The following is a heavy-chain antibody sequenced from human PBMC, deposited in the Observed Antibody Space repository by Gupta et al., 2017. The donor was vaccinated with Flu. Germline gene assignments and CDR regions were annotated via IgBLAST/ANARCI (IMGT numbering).Heavy chain of an antibody. CDR2: INPNGCST. Sequence: QVALVSSGAGVTKPGASAKVSCNVSGYTFISFFHHWLRQAPGHGLEWMGMINPNGCSTRYAQTLPRRVTMACNTSTRTVYMELNSLRSEDTAVYYCAREAPLSSSGWYARGAEVDYWGQGTLVTVSS. V-gene: IGHV1-46*04. J-gene: IGHJ4*02. D-gene: IGHD6-19*01. CDR1: GYTFISFF. CDR3: AREAPLSSSGWYARGAEVDY.